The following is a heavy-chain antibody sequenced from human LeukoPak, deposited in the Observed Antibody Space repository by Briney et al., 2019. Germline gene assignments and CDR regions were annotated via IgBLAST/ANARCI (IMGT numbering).Heavy chain of an antibody. J-gene: IGHJ6*02. CDR1: GFTVSSNY. Sequence: GGSLRLSCAASGFTVSSNYMSWVRQAPGKGLEWVSVIYSGGSTYYADSVKGRFTISRDNSKNTLYLQMNSLRAEDTAVYYCARDGSSWYKNYYYGMDVWGQGTTVTVSS. CDR2: IYSGGST. D-gene: IGHD6-13*01. CDR3: ARDGSSWYKNYYYGMDV. V-gene: IGHV3-53*01.